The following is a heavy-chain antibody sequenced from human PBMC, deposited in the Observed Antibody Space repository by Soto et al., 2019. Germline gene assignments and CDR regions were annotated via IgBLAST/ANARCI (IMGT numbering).Heavy chain of an antibody. CDR3: AKSGSGWYRLDY. J-gene: IGHJ4*02. V-gene: IGHV3-23*01. CDR2: ISGSGDTT. CDR1: GFTFSSSA. D-gene: IGHD6-19*01. Sequence: PGASLRLSYTVSGFTFSSSAMSWVRQAPGKGLEWVSGISGSGDTTYYADSVKGRFTISRDNSENTLSLQMNSLRGEDTAVYYCAKSGSGWYRLDYWGQGT.